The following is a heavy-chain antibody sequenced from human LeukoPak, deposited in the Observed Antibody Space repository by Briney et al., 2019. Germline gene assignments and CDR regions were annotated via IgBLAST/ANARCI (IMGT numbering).Heavy chain of an antibody. Sequence: GGSLRLSCAASGFTFSNYWMIWVRQAPGKGLEWVGDIKQDGSEKRYADSVRGRFSISRDNAQTSLYLQMNSLRAEDTAVYYCARASDPWLQLTWGQGTLVTVSS. CDR1: GFTFSNYW. CDR3: ARASDPWLQLT. CDR2: IKQDGSEK. J-gene: IGHJ5*02. D-gene: IGHD5-24*01. V-gene: IGHV3-7*05.